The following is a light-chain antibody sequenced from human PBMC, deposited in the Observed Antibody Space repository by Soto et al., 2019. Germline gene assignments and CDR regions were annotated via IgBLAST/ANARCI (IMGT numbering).Light chain of an antibody. V-gene: IGKV3-20*01. J-gene: IGKJ1*01. CDR3: QQYGSYPRT. CDR2: GAS. CDR1: QSVSSNF. Sequence: ILFTQSPGTLSLSPGERATLSCRASQSVSSNFLAWYQQKPGEAPRLLIYGASNRATGIPDKFNGSGSGTDCTLTISRLEPEDVEMYYCQQYGSYPRTFGQGTKVDIK.